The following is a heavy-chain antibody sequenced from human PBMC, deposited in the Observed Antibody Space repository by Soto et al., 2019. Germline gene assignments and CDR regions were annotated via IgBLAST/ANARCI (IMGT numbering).Heavy chain of an antibody. CDR3: ARIPGYSDRHYYYYYYGMDV. J-gene: IGHJ6*02. D-gene: IGHD5-18*01. V-gene: IGHV2-70*01. Sequence: SGPTLVNPTQTLTLTCTFSGFSLSTSGMCVSWIRQPPGKALEWLALIDWDDDKYYSTSLKTRITISKDTSKNQVVLTMTNMDPVDTATYYCARIPGYSDRHYYYYYYGMDVWGQGTTVTVSS. CDR1: GFSLSTSGMC. CDR2: IDWDDDK.